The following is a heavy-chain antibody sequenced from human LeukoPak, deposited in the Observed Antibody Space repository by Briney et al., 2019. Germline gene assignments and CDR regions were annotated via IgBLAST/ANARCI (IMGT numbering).Heavy chain of an antibody. CDR1: GFTFSSYA. J-gene: IGHJ4*02. Sequence: GGSLRLSCAASGFTFSSYAMSWVRQAPGKGLEWVSAISGSGGSTCYADSVKGRFTISRDNSKNTLYLQMNSLRAEDTAVYYCAKAGRSSPYYFDYWGQGTLVTVSS. D-gene: IGHD6-6*01. CDR2: ISGSGGST. CDR3: AKAGRSSPYYFDY. V-gene: IGHV3-23*01.